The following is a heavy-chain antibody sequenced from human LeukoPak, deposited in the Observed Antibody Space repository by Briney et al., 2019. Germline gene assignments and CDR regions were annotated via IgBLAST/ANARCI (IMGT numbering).Heavy chain of an antibody. V-gene: IGHV5-51*01. CDR1: GYSFPDYW. CDR2: IYPGDSDT. D-gene: IGHD3-10*01. CDR3: ARRFKGPSGAFDI. Sequence: GESLKISCKGSGYSFPDYWIGWVRQMPGKGLEWMGIIYPGDSDTRYSPSFQGQVTISADKSISTAYLQWSSLKASDTAMYYCARRFKGPSGAFDIWGQGTMVTVSS. J-gene: IGHJ3*02.